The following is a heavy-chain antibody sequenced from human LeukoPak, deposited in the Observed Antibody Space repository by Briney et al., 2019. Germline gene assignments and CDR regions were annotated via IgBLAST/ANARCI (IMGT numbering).Heavy chain of an antibody. CDR3: LKYCARLSGLPRYSSSSHYYYMDV. D-gene: IGHD6-6*01. J-gene: IGHJ6*03. Sequence: SETLSLTCTVSGGSISSSSYYGGWIRQPPGKGLEWLGSIYYSGSTYYNPSLKSRVTISVDTSKNQFSLKLSSVTAADTAVYYCLKYCARLSGLPRYSSSSHYYYMDVWGKGTTVTVSS. V-gene: IGHV4-39*01. CDR1: GGSISSSSYY. CDR2: IYYSGST.